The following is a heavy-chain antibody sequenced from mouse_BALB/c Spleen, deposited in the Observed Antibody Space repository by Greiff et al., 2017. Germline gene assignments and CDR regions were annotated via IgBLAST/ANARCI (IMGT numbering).Heavy chain of an antibody. Sequence: EVKLMESGGDLVKPGGSLKLSCAASGFTFSSYGMSWVRQTPDKRLEWVATISSGGSYTYYPDSVKGRFTISRDNAKNTLYLQMSSLKSEDTAMYYCARQDYGSSYPFGYWGQGTTLTVSS. D-gene: IGHD1-1*01. CDR1: GFTFSSYG. CDR3: ARQDYGSSYPFGY. V-gene: IGHV5-6*01. CDR2: ISSGGSYT. J-gene: IGHJ2*01.